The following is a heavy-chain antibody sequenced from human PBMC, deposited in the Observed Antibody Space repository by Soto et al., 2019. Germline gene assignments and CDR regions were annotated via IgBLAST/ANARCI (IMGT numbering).Heavy chain of an antibody. D-gene: IGHD7-27*01. Sequence: PSETLSLTCSVSGASISRGAYYWSWIRQHPGKSLEWIGNIYYSGSAYYNPSLKSRVTISVDTSKNQFSLKLSSVTAADTAVYYCARGVLANWGPENWFDPWGQGTLVTVSS. V-gene: IGHV4-31*03. J-gene: IGHJ5*02. CDR1: GASISRGAYY. CDR2: IYYSGSA. CDR3: ARGVLANWGPENWFDP.